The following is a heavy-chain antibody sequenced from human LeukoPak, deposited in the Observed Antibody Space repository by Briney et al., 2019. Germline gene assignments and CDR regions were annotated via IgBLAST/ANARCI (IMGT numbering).Heavy chain of an antibody. CDR2: IWYDGSNK. J-gene: IGHJ4*02. CDR1: GFIFSNHG. V-gene: IGHV3-33*01. D-gene: IGHD4-17*01. CDR3: VRARTTVPNLFDY. Sequence: GGSLPLSCAATGFIFSNHGMHWLGQAPGKGGAGVAVIWYDGSNKYYADSVKGRFTIARDNSKNTLYLQMNSLRADDTAVYYCVRARTTVPNLFDYWGQGTLVTVSS.